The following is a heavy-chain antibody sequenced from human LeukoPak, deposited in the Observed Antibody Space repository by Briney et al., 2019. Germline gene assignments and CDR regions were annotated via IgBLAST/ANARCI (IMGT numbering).Heavy chain of an antibody. V-gene: IGHV3-21*01. CDR3: ARELGAFDI. CDR1: GFTFSSYT. J-gene: IGHJ3*02. CDR2: ISSSSSYI. Sequence: KPGGSLRLSCAASGFTFSSYTMNWVRQAPGKGLEWVSSISSSSSYIYYADSLKGRFTIPRDNAKNSLYLQMNSLRAEDTAVYYCARELGAFDIWGQGTMVTVSS. D-gene: IGHD7-27*01.